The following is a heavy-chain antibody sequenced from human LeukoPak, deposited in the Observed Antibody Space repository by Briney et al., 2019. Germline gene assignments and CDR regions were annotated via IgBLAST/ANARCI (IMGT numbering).Heavy chain of an antibody. CDR3: ARSGWYGGYFDY. Sequence: QTGGSLRLTCAASGFPVSNNYMSWVPQAPGKGLEWVSFIYSDGHTYYADSVKGRFTISRDNSKNTLYLQMNSLRAEDTAVYYCARSGWYGGYFDYWGQGTLVTVSS. V-gene: IGHV3-53*01. J-gene: IGHJ4*02. CDR2: IYSDGHT. D-gene: IGHD6-19*01. CDR1: GFPVSNNY.